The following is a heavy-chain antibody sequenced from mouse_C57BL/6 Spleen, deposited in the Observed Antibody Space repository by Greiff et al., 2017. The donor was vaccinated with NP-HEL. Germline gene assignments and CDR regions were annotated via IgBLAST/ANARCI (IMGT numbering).Heavy chain of an antibody. CDR3: ARLAGTRAMDY. D-gene: IGHD4-1*01. CDR1: GYTFTSYW. Sequence: QVQLQQPGAELVMPGASVKLSCKASGYTFTSYWMHWVKRRPGQGLEWIGEIDPSDSYTNYNQKFKGKSTLTVDKSSSTAYMQLSSLTSEDSAVYYCARLAGTRAMDYWGQGTSVTVSS. CDR2: IDPSDSYT. J-gene: IGHJ4*01. V-gene: IGHV1-69*01.